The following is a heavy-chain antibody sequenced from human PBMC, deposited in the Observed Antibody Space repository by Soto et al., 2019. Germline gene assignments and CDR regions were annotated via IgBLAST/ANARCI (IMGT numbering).Heavy chain of an antibody. V-gene: IGHV1-69*13. Sequence: ASVKVSCKASGGTFSSYAISWVRQAPGQGLEWMGGIIPIFGTANYAQKFQGRVTITADESTSTAYMELSSLRSEDTAVYYCASAAYYYDSSGYGDYYYYYGVDVWGQGTTVTVSS. CDR2: IIPIFGTA. CDR3: ASAAYYYDSSGYGDYYYYYGVDV. J-gene: IGHJ6*02. CDR1: GGTFSSYA. D-gene: IGHD3-22*01.